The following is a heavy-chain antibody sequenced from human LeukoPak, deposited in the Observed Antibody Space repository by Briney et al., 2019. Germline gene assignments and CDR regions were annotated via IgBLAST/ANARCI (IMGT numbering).Heavy chain of an antibody. CDR1: GFSLSTSGVG. D-gene: IGHD2-15*01. V-gene: IGHV2-5*01. CDR3: AHSPFGKYCSGGSCYSPPFQD. CDR2: IYWNDDK. J-gene: IGHJ4*02. Sequence: ESGPTLVNPTQTLALTCTFSGFSLSTSGVGVGWIRQPPGKALEWLALIYWNDDKRYSPSLKSRLTITKDTSKNQVVLTMTNMDPVDTATYYCAHSPFGKYCSGGSCYSPPFQDWGQGTLVTVSS.